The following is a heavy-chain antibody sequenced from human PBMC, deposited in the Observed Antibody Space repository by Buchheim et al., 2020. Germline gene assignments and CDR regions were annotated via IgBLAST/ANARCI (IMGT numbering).Heavy chain of an antibody. CDR1: GGSINSGGFY. CDR3: ARVVGPSDDAFNL. J-gene: IGHJ3*01. D-gene: IGHD1-26*01. Sequence: QVQLQESGPGLVKPSQTLSLTCTVSGGSINSGGFYWSWIRQSPGKGLEWIGNIFHSGSAYYNPSLKSRVSISLDTSGNHFSLRLTSVTAADTAVYFCARVVGPSDDAFNLWGQG. V-gene: IGHV4-31*03. CDR2: IFHSGSA.